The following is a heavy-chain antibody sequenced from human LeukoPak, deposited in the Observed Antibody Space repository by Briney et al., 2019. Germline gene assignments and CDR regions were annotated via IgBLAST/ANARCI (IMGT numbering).Heavy chain of an antibody. CDR2: IYSGGST. D-gene: IGHD1-26*01. CDR1: GFTVSSNY. V-gene: IGHV3-53*01. J-gene: IGHJ3*02. Sequence: GGSLRLSCAASGFTVSSNYMSWVRQAPGKGLEWVSVIYSGGSTYDADSVKGRFTISRDNSKNTLYLQMNSLRAEDTAVYYCAREDSGYDAFDIWGQGTMVTVSS. CDR3: AREDSGYDAFDI.